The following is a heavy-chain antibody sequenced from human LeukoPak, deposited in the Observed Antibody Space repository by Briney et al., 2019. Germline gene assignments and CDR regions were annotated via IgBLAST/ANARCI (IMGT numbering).Heavy chain of an antibody. D-gene: IGHD5-24*01. CDR1: GGTFSSYA. Sequence: SVKVSCKASGGTFSSYAISWVRQAPGQGLEWMGGIIPIFGTANYAQKFQGRVTITTDESTSTAYMELSSLRSEDTAVYYCARDRGDGYPRHYYYMDVWGKGTTVTVSS. V-gene: IGHV1-69*05. CDR3: ARDRGDGYPRHYYYMDV. CDR2: IIPIFGTA. J-gene: IGHJ6*03.